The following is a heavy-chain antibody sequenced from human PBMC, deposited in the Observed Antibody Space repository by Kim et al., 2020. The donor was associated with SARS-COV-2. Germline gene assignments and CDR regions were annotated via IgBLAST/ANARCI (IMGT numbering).Heavy chain of an antibody. D-gene: IGHD2-2*02. V-gene: IGHV1-69*13. CDR1: GGTFSSYA. CDR2: IIPIFGTA. Sequence: SVKVSCKASGGTFSSYAISWVRQAPGQGLEWMGGIIPIFGTANYAQKFQGRVTITADESTSTAYMELSSLRSEDTAVYYCAREVGYCSSTSCYIQVVANWFDPWGQGTLVTVSS. J-gene: IGHJ5*02. CDR3: AREVGYCSSTSCYIQVVANWFDP.